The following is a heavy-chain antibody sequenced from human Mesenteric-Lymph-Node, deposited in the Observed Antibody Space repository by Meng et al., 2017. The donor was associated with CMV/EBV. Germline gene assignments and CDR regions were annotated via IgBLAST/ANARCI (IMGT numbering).Heavy chain of an antibody. CDR3: ARDVGVGGTRGVMDY. CDR1: GFTFSSYP. J-gene: IGHJ4*02. D-gene: IGHD1-26*01. Sequence: GESLKISCVASGFTFSSYPMSWVRQAPGRGLEWVSTIYTDGSRSFHSDSVKGRFIISRDNFKNMLYLQMNSLKVDDTAVYFCARDVGVGGTRGVMDYWTQGTLVTVSS. CDR2: IYTDGSRS. V-gene: IGHV3-23*03.